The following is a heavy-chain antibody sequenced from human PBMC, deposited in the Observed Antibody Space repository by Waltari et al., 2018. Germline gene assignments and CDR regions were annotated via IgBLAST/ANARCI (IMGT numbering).Heavy chain of an antibody. CDR3: ARDQKRITIFGVVYWFDP. CDR2: INPNSGGT. J-gene: IGHJ5*02. CDR1: GYTFTGYY. V-gene: IGHV1-2*02. Sequence: QVQLVQSGAEVKKPGASVKVSCKASGYTFTGYYMHWVRQAPGQGLEWMGWINPNSGGTNYAQKFQGRVTMTRDTSISTAYMELNRLRSDDTAVYYCARDQKRITIFGVVYWFDPWGQGTLVTVSS. D-gene: IGHD3-3*01.